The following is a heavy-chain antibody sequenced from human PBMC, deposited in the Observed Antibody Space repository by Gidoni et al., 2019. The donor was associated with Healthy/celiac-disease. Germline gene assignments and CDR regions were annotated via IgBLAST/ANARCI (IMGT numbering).Heavy chain of an antibody. Sequence: QVQLVQSGAEVKKPGSSVKVSCKASGATFSRYAISWVRQAPGQGLEWMGGIIPIFGTANYAQKFQGRVTITADESTSTAYMELSSLRSEDTAVYYCARGSYSSSWFPYYYYYGMDVWGQGTTVTVSS. CDR3: ARGSYSSSWFPYYYYYGMDV. V-gene: IGHV1-69*01. CDR1: GATFSRYA. CDR2: IIPIFGTA. J-gene: IGHJ6*02. D-gene: IGHD6-13*01.